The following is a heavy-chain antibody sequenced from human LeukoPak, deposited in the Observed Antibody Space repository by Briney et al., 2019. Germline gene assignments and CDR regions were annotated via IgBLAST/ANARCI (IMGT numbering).Heavy chain of an antibody. V-gene: IGHV1-69*06. Sequence: ASVKVSCKASGGTFSSYAISWVRQAPGQGLEWMGGIIPIFGTANYAQKFQGRVTITADKSTSTAYMELSSLRSEDTAVYYCARAFCSSTSCFSYYYYGMDVWGQGTTVTVSS. CDR3: ARAFCSSTSCFSYYYYGMDV. CDR2: IIPIFGTA. D-gene: IGHD2-2*01. J-gene: IGHJ6*02. CDR1: GGTFSSYA.